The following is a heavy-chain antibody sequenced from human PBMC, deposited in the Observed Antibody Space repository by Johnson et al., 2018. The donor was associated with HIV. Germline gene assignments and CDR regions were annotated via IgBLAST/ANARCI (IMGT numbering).Heavy chain of an antibody. J-gene: IGHJ3*02. CDR2: INWNGGST. D-gene: IGHD3-22*01. Sequence: MLLVESGGGVVRPGGSLRLSCAASGFTFDDYGMSWVRQAPGKGLEWVSGINWNGGSTGYADSVKGRFTISRDNAKNSLYLQMNSLRAEDTAVYYCAKGPLYYYDSRLGSGAFDIWGQGTMVTVSS. CDR1: GFTFDDYG. V-gene: IGHV3-20*04. CDR3: AKGPLYYYDSRLGSGAFDI.